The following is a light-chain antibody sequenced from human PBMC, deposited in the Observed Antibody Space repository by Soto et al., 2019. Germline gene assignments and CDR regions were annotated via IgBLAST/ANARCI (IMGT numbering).Light chain of an antibody. CDR3: QKYDSAPWT. CDR2: AAS. CDR1: QDISNY. V-gene: IGKV1-27*01. Sequence: DIQMTQSPSSLSASVGDRVTITCRASQDISNYLAWYQQKPGKVPKLLIYAASTLQSGVPSRFSGSGSGTDFTLTISSVQPEDVATYYCQKYDSAPWTFGQGTKVEIK. J-gene: IGKJ1*01.